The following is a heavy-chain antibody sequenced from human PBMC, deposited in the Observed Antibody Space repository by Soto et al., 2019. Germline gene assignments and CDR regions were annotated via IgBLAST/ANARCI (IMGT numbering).Heavy chain of an antibody. CDR2: IKSKTDGGTT. J-gene: IGHJ4*01. D-gene: IGHD3-22*01. Sequence: GGSLRLSCAASGFTFSNAWINWVRQAPGKGLEWVGRIKSKTDGGTTDFAEPVKGRFAISRDDSNNMVYLQMSSLKIEDTAVYSCPTDSYSTIIIVRFDYWGHGTLVTVSS. CDR1: GFTFSNAW. V-gene: IGHV3-15*07. CDR3: PTDSYSTIIIVRFDY.